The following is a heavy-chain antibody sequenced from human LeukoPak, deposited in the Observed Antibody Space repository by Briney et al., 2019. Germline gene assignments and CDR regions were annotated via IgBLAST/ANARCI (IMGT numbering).Heavy chain of an antibody. V-gene: IGHV3-23*01. CDR1: GLTFSSYA. CDR3: AKALTLYSGSYPFSFDY. D-gene: IGHD1-26*01. Sequence: PGGSLRLSCAASGLTFSSYALSWVRQAPGKGLKWGSAISGSGGSTYYEDSVKGRFTISRDNSKTTLVLRMNSLRAEATAVYYCAKALTLYSGSYPFSFDYWGQGTLVTVS. J-gene: IGHJ4*02. CDR2: ISGSGGST.